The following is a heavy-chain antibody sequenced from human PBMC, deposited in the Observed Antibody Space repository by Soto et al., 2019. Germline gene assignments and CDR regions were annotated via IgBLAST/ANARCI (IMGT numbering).Heavy chain of an antibody. V-gene: IGHV3-9*01. D-gene: IGHD2-2*01. Sequence: EVQLVESGGGLVQPGRSLRLSCVGSGYMFEDYAMHWVRQAPGQGMEWVSSIRWSSGSIDYADSVKGRFTISRDNAKNTLYLQMNSLKPYDTAVYYCAKDDSYAIDYWGQGTLVIVSS. J-gene: IGHJ4*02. CDR1: GYMFEDYA. CDR2: IRWSSGSI. CDR3: AKDDSYAIDY.